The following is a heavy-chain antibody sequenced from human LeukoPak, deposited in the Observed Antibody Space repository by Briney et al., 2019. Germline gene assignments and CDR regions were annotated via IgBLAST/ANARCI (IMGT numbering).Heavy chain of an antibody. D-gene: IGHD3-3*01. CDR3: TSQITVFGVVTHRAFDI. V-gene: IGHV3-73*01. Sequence: PGGSLRLSCAASGFTFSGSAMHWVRQASGKGLEWVGRIRSKANSYATAYAASVKGRFTISRDDSKNTAYLQMNSLKTEDTAVYYCTSQITVFGVVTHRAFDIWGQGTMVTVSS. J-gene: IGHJ3*02. CDR2: IRSKANSYAT. CDR1: GFTFSGSA.